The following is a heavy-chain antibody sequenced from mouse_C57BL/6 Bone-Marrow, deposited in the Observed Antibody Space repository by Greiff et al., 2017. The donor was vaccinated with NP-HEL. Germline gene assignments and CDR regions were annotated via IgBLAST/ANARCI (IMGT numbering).Heavy chain of an antibody. D-gene: IGHD1-1*01. CDR3: AREFYGSSYGYFDV. J-gene: IGHJ1*03. CDR1: GFTFTDYY. CDR2: IRNKANGYTT. Sequence: EVKLVESGGGLVQPGGSLSLSCAASGFTFTDYYMSWVRQPPGKALEWLGFIRNKANGYTTEYSASVKGRFTISRDNSQSILYLQMNALRAEDSATYYCAREFYGSSYGYFDVWGTGTTVTVSS. V-gene: IGHV7-3*01.